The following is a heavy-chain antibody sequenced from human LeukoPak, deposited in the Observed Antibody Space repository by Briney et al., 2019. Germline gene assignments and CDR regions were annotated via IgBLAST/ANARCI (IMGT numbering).Heavy chain of an antibody. D-gene: IGHD5-12*01. Sequence: SETLSLTCTVSGGSISSSSYHWGWIRQPPGKGLEWIGSIYYSGSTYYNPSLKSRVTISVDTSKNQFSLKLSSVTAADTAVYYCARDHSAWPLDYWGQGTLVTVSS. V-gene: IGHV4-39*07. J-gene: IGHJ4*02. CDR3: ARDHSAWPLDY. CDR1: GGSISSSSYH. CDR2: IYYSGST.